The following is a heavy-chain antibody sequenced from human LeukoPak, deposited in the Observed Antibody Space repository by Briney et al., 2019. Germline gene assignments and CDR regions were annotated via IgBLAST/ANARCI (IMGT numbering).Heavy chain of an antibody. D-gene: IGHD1-1*01. V-gene: IGHV3-7*01. CDR3: ARDKIEGPTKLDY. CDR2: IKQDESEK. J-gene: IGHJ4*02. Sequence: GGSLRLSCAASGFTFSSYWMSWVRQAPGKGLEWVANIKQDESEKYYVDSVKGRFTISRDNAKNSLYLQMNSLRAEDTAVYYCARDKIEGPTKLDYWGQGILVTVSS. CDR1: GFTFSSYW.